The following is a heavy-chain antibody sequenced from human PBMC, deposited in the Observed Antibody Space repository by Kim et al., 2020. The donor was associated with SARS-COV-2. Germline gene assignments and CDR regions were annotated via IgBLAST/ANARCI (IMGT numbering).Heavy chain of an antibody. Sequence: GGSLRLSCAASGFIVSDNYMMWVRQAPGEGLEWVSLIHIGGGTNYADSVRGRFTISRDNSKNTLYLQMNSLRAEDTAVYYCAGRGHTNGYWKLQDWGQGTLVTVS. D-gene: IGHD2-8*01. CDR2: IHIGGGT. V-gene: IGHV3-53*01. CDR3: AGRGHTNGYWKLQD. CDR1: GFIVSDNY. J-gene: IGHJ4*02.